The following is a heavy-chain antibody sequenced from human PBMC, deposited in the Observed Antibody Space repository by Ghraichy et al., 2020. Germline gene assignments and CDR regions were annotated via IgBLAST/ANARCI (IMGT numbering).Heavy chain of an antibody. Sequence: LSLTCAASGFTFSDYYMSWIRQAPGKGLEWVSYISNSGSTIYYTDSVKGRFTISRDNAKNSLYLQMNSLRAEDTAVYYCARNSPKSYCSSTSCYLGPYYGMDVWGQGTTVTVS. CDR1: GFTFSDYY. CDR2: ISNSGSTI. J-gene: IGHJ6*02. CDR3: ARNSPKSYCSSTSCYLGPYYGMDV. V-gene: IGHV3-11*01. D-gene: IGHD2-2*01.